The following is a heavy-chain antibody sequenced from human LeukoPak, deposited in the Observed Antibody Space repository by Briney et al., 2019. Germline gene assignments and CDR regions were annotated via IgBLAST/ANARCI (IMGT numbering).Heavy chain of an antibody. V-gene: IGHV3-23*01. CDR2: ISRSGEST. D-gene: IGHD3-16*01. J-gene: IGHJ4*02. CDR1: GFTFSTYS. Sequence: GGSLRLSCAASGFTFSTYSMNWVRQAPGKGLEWVSSISRSGESTFYADSVRGRFTISRDNSENTVSLQMESLRAEDTALYYCAKDYAVGSIDYWGQGTLVTVSS. CDR3: AKDYAVGSIDY.